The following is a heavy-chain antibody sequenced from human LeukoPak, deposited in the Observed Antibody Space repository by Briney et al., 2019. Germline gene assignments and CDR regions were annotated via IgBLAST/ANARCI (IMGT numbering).Heavy chain of an antibody. CDR3: ARSLYSYGCGPFDY. Sequence: GGSLRVSCAASGFTFSSDAMHCVRQAPGKGLEWVAVISYDGSNKYYADSVKGRFTISRDNSKNTLYLQMNSLRAEDTAVYYCARSLYSYGCGPFDYWGQGTLVTVSS. CDR1: GFTFSSDA. V-gene: IGHV3-30-3*01. D-gene: IGHD5-18*01. CDR2: ISYDGSNK. J-gene: IGHJ4*02.